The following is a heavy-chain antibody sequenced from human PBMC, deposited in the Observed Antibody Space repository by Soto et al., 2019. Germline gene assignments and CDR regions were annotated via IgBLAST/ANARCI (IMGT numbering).Heavy chain of an antibody. CDR2: INHSGST. D-gene: IGHD3-3*01. Sequence: SETLSLTCAVYGGSFSGYYWSWIRQPPGKGLEWIGEINHSGSTNYNPSLKSRVTISVDTSKNQFSLKLSSVTAADTAVYYCARGYLGYDFWSGYYDYWGQGTLVTVS. CDR1: GGSFSGYY. CDR3: ARGYLGYDFWSGYYDY. J-gene: IGHJ4*02. V-gene: IGHV4-34*01.